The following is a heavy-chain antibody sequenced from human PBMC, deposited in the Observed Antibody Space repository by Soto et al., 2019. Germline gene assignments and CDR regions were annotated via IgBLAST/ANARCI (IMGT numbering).Heavy chain of an antibody. Sequence: PGESLKISCKGSGYSFTSYWIGWVRQMPGKGLEWMGIIYPGDSDTRYSPSFQGQVTISADKSISTAYLQWSSLKASDTAMYYCARHVEDIVVVPAAMPVYYYYYYMDVWGKGTTVTVSS. D-gene: IGHD2-2*01. V-gene: IGHV5-51*01. CDR2: IYPGDSDT. CDR1: GYSFTSYW. CDR3: ARHVEDIVVVPAAMPVYYYYYYMDV. J-gene: IGHJ6*03.